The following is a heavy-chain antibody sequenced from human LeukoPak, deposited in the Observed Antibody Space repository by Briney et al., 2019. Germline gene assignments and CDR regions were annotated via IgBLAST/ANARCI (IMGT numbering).Heavy chain of an antibody. CDR2: IGGSGGST. Sequence: GGSLRLSCAASGFTFSSYAMSWVRQAPGKGLEWVSAIGGSGGSTYYADSVKGRFTISRDNSKNTLYLQMNSLRAEDTAVYYCANLVSRVVPAAIEPNFDYWGQGTLVTVSS. CDR1: GFTFSSYA. CDR3: ANLVSRVVPAAIEPNFDY. D-gene: IGHD2-2*01. V-gene: IGHV3-23*01. J-gene: IGHJ4*02.